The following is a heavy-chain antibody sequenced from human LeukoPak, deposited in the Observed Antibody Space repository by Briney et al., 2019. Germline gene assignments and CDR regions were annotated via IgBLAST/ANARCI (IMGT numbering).Heavy chain of an antibody. J-gene: IGHJ4*02. D-gene: IGHD3-22*01. CDR2: ISGSGGST. Sequence: SCKASGGTFSSYAMSWVRQAPGKGLEWVSAISGSGGSTYYADSVKGRFTISRDNSKNTLYLQMNNLRAEDTAVYYCAKDMIIVPTADYWGQGTLVTVSS. CDR1: GGTFSSYA. CDR3: AKDMIIVPTADY. V-gene: IGHV3-23*01.